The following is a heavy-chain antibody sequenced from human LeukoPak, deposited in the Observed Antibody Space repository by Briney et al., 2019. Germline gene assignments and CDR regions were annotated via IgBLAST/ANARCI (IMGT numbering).Heavy chain of an antibody. CDR3: ARSFGDYYDSSGHPDY. CDR1: GGTFSSYA. Sequence: ASVKVSCKASGGTFSSYAISWVRQATGQGLEWMGWMNPNSGNTGYAQKFQGRVTMTRNTSISTAYMELSSLRSEDTAVYYCARSFGDYYDSSGHPDYWGQGTLVTVSS. CDR2: MNPNSGNT. V-gene: IGHV1-8*02. D-gene: IGHD3-22*01. J-gene: IGHJ4*02.